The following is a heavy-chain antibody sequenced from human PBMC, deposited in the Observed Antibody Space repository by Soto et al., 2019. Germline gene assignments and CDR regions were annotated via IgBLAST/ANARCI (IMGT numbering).Heavy chain of an antibody. J-gene: IGHJ6*02. Sequence: GAAVKVACKASAGTFSSYDISWLRQAPGQGREWMGGIIPIFGTANYAQKFQGRVTITADKSTSTAYMELSSLRSEDTAVYYCARGGLGPDCSGGSCYSDYYYGMDVWGQGTTVTVSS. CDR1: AGTFSSYD. D-gene: IGHD2-15*01. CDR3: ARGGLGPDCSGGSCYSDYYYGMDV. CDR2: IIPIFGTA. V-gene: IGHV1-69*06.